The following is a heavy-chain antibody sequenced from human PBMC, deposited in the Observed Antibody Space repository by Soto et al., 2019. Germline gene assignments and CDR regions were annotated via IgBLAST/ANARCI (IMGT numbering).Heavy chain of an antibody. CDR3: ARAPGYCSSTSSYVLSV. V-gene: IGHV1-3*01. CDR1: GYTFTSYA. J-gene: IGHJ6*04. CDR2: INAGNGNT. Sequence: ASVKVSCKASGYTFTSYAMHWVRQAPGQRLEWMGWINAGNGNTKYSQKFQGRVTITRDTSASTAYMELSSLRSEDTAVYYCARAPGYCSSTSSYVLSVWGKGTTVTVSS. D-gene: IGHD2-2*03.